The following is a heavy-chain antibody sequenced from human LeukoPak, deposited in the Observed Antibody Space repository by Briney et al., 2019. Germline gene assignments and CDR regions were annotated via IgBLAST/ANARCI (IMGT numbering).Heavy chain of an antibody. Sequence: GGSLRLSCAASGFTFSSYGMHWVRQAPGKGLEWVALISYDGGNKYYADSVKGRFTISRDNSKNTLYLQMNSLIPDDTAVYYCAKGRQQWWTLDALDIWGQGTMVTVSS. CDR1: GFTFSSYG. CDR3: AKGRQQWWTLDALDI. V-gene: IGHV3-30*18. J-gene: IGHJ3*02. D-gene: IGHD5-18*01. CDR2: ISYDGGNK.